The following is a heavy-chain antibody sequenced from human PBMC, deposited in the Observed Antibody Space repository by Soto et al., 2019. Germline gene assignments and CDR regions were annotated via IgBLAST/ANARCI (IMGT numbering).Heavy chain of an antibody. Sequence: TSETLSLTCAVSGYSISSGYYWGWIRQPPGKGLEWIGSTYHSGSTYYNPSLKSRVTISVDTSKNQFSLKLSSVTAADTAVYYCARDCSSTSCYLSYWGQGTLVTVSS. J-gene: IGHJ4*02. CDR3: ARDCSSTSCYLSY. V-gene: IGHV4-38-2*02. D-gene: IGHD2-2*01. CDR2: TYHSGST. CDR1: GYSISSGYY.